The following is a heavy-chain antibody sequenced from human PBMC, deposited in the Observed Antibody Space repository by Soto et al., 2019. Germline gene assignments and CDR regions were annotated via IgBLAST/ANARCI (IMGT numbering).Heavy chain of an antibody. CDR3: ARSVLIRYCSGGSCYSSIYYYYYMDV. D-gene: IGHD2-15*01. CDR2: IYYSGST. CDR1: GGNISSYY. V-gene: IGHV4-59*08. J-gene: IGHJ6*03. Sequence: PETLSHTCTFTGGNISSYYWIWIRQPPEKGLEWIGYIYYSGSTNYNPSLKSRVTISVDTSKNQFSLKLSSVTAADTAVYYCARSVLIRYCSGGSCYSSIYYYYYMDVWGKGTTVTVSS.